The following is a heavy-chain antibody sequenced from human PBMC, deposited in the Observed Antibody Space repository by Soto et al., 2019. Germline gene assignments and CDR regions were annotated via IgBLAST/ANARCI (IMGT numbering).Heavy chain of an antibody. CDR1: GGTFSSYS. CDR3: ARDGGRHSGGIDY. V-gene: IGHV1-69*01. J-gene: IGHJ4*02. Sequence: QVQLVQSGAEVEEPGSSVKVSCKASGGTFSSYSVNWVRQAPGQGLEWMGEIIPIFGTANYAQKFQGRVTITADESTSTAYMELSSLSSEDTAVYYCARDGGRHSGGIDYWGQGTLVTVYS. CDR2: IIPIFGTA. D-gene: IGHD1-26*01.